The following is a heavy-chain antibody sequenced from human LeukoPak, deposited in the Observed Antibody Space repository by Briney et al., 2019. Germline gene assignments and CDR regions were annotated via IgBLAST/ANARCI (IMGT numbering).Heavy chain of an antibody. CDR1: GFAFSNFA. D-gene: IGHD3-16*01. CDR2: MSGSGDGT. CDR3: AKMMGQRLYDYCMDV. Sequence: GGSLRLSCAASGFAFSNFAMSWVRQAPGKGLEWVSAMSGSGDGTYYADSVKGRFTISRDNSKSTLYLQMNSLRAEDTAVYYCAKMMGQRLYDYCMDVWGKGTTVTVSS. J-gene: IGHJ6*03. V-gene: IGHV3-23*01.